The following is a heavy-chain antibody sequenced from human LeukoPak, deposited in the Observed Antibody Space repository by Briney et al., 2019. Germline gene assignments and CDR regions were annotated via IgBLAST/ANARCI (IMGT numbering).Heavy chain of an antibody. J-gene: IGHJ5*02. CDR2: IYTSGST. CDR1: GGSISSYY. V-gene: IGHV4-4*09. D-gene: IGHD1-7*01. Sequence: PSETLSLTCTVSGGSISSYYWGWIRQPPGKGLEWIGYIYTSGSTNYNPSLKSRVTISVDTSKNQFSPKLSSVTAADTAVYYCARQTLRYNWNLPFDPWGQGTLVTVSS. CDR3: ARQTLRYNWNLPFDP.